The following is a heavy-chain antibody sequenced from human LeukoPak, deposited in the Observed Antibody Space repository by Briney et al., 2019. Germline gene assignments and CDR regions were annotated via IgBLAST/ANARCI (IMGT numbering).Heavy chain of an antibody. D-gene: IGHD3-10*01. CDR1: GFTVSSNY. CDR3: ATGSGSHSPDYYYYGMDV. CDR2: IYSGGST. J-gene: IGHJ6*02. V-gene: IGHV3-66*01. Sequence: GGSLRLSCAASGFTVSSNYMSWVRQAPGKGLEWVSVIYSGGSTYYADSVKGRFTISRDNSKNTLYLQMNSLRAEDTAVYYCATGSGSHSPDYYYYGMDVWGQGTTVTVSS.